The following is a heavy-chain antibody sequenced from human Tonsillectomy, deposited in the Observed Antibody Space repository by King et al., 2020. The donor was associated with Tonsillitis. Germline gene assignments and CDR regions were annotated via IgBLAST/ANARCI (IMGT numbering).Heavy chain of an antibody. J-gene: IGHJ6*03. CDR3: ARVRPSRIGGLPYYMDV. CDR1: GFTFSDYY. Sequence: VQLVESGGGLVRPGGSLRLSCAASGFTFSDYYMNWIRQAPGKGLEWVAYISSRSSYTNYADSVKGRFTISRDNAKNSLSLQMNSLRPEDTAVYYCARVRPSRIGGLPYYMDVWGKGTTVTVSS. CDR2: ISSRSSYT. V-gene: IGHV3-11*05. D-gene: IGHD4-23*01.